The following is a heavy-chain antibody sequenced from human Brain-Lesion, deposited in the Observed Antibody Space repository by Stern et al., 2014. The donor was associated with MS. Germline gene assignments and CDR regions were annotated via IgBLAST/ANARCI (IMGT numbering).Heavy chain of an antibody. CDR3: ARDYGDLEFDL. CDR2: IYASGNT. J-gene: IGHJ4*02. D-gene: IGHD4-17*01. CDR1: GGPISSHSYY. Sequence: QVQLVQSGPGLVKPSQTLSLTCTVSGGPISSHSYYWSWIRQPAGKGLEWIGRIYASGNTNYNPSLKSRVSISLDTSKNQLSLRLSSVTASDTAVYYCARDYGDLEFDLWGQGTLVTVSS. V-gene: IGHV4-61*02.